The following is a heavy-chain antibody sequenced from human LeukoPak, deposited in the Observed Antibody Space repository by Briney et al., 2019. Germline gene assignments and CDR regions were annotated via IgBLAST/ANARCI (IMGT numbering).Heavy chain of an antibody. V-gene: IGHV4-34*01. CDR1: GGSSSGYY. D-gene: IGHD4-17*01. Sequence: NSSETLSLTCAVYGGSSSGYYWSWIRQPPGKGLEWIGEINHSGSTNYNPSLKSRVTISVDTSKNQFSLKLSSVTAADTAVYYCATEYGRRYFDYWGQGTLVTVSS. CDR3: ATEYGRRYFDY. CDR2: INHSGST. J-gene: IGHJ4*02.